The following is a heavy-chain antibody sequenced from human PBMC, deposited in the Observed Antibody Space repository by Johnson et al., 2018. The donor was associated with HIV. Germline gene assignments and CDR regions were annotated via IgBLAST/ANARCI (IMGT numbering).Heavy chain of an antibody. CDR3: ARGGGKGSGWSFDAFDI. D-gene: IGHD6-19*01. CDR1: GFPFSSYD. Sequence: QLVESGGGLVQPGGSLRLSCAASGFPFSSYDMHWVRQATGKGLEWVSAIGTAGDTYYPGSVKGRFTISRENAKNSLYLQMNSLRAGDTAVYSCARGGGKGSGWSFDAFDIWGQGTMVTVSS. J-gene: IGHJ3*02. CDR2: IGTAGDT. V-gene: IGHV3-13*01.